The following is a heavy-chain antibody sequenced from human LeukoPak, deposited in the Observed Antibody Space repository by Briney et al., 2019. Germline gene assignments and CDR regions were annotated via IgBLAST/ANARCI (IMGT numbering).Heavy chain of an antibody. Sequence: GGSLRLSCAASGFTFAGYAMSWVRQAPGKGLEWVSSIQGTDGTTYYADSVKGRFTISRDNAKNTLYLQMNSLRAEDTAVYYCAKGGAGYCSGTSCPKYYYYGMDVWGHGTTVTVSS. D-gene: IGHD2-2*01. CDR2: IQGTDGTT. CDR3: AKGGAGYCSGTSCPKYYYYGMDV. J-gene: IGHJ6*02. V-gene: IGHV3-23*01. CDR1: GFTFAGYA.